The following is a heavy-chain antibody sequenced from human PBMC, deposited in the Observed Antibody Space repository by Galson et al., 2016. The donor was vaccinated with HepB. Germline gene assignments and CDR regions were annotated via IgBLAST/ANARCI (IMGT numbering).Heavy chain of an antibody. CDR1: GFSFNLYG. V-gene: IGHV3-33*01. CDR2: IWYDGSHE. J-gene: IGHJ6*02. CDR3: VREGGYGDSDPVYYFYGMDV. D-gene: IGHD2-21*02. Sequence: SLRLSCAASGFSFNLYGMHWVRQAPGKGLEWVAVIWYDGSHEYYADSVKGRLTISRDNSKKKMYLQMSSLRVEDTAVYYCVREGGYGDSDPVYYFYGMDVWGQGTTVTVSS.